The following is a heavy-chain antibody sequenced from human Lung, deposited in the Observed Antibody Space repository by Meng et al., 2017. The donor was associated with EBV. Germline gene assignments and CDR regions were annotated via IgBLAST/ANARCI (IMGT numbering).Heavy chain of an antibody. CDR3: GTLKYTSGFYGPAY. Sequence: VHLVQSGAEFKKPGASVKFSCKASGYTFTRYPMNWVRQAPGQGLEWMGWISTNTGNPTYAQGFTGRFVFSVDTSVSTAYLQISSLKAEDTAVYYCGTLKYTSGFYGPAYWGQGALVTVSS. CDR1: GYTFTRYP. CDR2: ISTNTGNP. D-gene: IGHD6-19*01. V-gene: IGHV7-4-1*02. J-gene: IGHJ4*02.